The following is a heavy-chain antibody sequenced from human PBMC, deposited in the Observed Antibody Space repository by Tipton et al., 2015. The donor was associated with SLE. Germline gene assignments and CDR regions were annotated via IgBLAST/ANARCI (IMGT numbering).Heavy chain of an antibody. CDR3: EADSYDGMDV. Sequence: LRLSCTVSGGSISSHYWSWIRQPPGKGLEWIGYIYYSGSTNYNPSLKSRVTISVDTSKNQFSLKLSSVTAADTAVYYCEADSYDGMDVWGQGTTVTVSS. V-gene: IGHV4-59*11. CDR2: IYYSGST. D-gene: IGHD3-16*01. CDR1: GGSISSHY. J-gene: IGHJ6*02.